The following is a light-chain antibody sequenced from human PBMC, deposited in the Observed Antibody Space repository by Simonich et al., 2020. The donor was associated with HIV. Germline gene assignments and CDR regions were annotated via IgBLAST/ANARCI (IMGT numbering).Light chain of an antibody. CDR1: SSDVGSYNL. J-gene: IGLJ7*01. V-gene: IGLV2-14*02. CDR3: GTWDSSLSAGV. CDR2: EGS. Sequence: QSALTQPRSVSGSPGQSVTISCTGTSSDVGSYNLVSWYQQHPGKAPKLMIYEGSKRPAGVSNRFSGSKSGTSATLGITGLQTGDEADYYCGTWDSSLSAGVFGGGTQLTVL.